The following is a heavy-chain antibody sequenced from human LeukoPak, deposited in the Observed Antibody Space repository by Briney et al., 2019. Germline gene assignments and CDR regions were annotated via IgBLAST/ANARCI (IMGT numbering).Heavy chain of an antibody. CDR3: ARVRGYYAFDI. V-gene: IGHV3-53*01. J-gene: IGHJ3*02. CDR2: IYSNGNT. Sequence: GGSLRLSCAASGFTVSNNYMSWVRQAPGKGLEWVSVIYSNGNTYYADSVKGRFTISRDNAKNSLYLQMNSLRAEDTAVYYCARVRGYYAFDIWGQGTMVTVSS. D-gene: IGHD6-13*01. CDR1: GFTVSNNY.